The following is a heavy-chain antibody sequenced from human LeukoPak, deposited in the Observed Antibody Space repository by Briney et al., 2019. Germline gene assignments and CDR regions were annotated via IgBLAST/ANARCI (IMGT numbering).Heavy chain of an antibody. J-gene: IGHJ5*02. D-gene: IGHD5-18*01. Sequence: SVKVSXKASGGTFRSYAISWVRQAPGQGLEWMGGIIPIFGTANYAQKFQGRVTITADESTSTAYMELSSLRSEDTAVYYCARDRYSYGHSGSNWFDPWGQGTLVTVSS. CDR3: ARDRYSYGHSGSNWFDP. CDR1: GGTFRSYA. V-gene: IGHV1-69*13. CDR2: IIPIFGTA.